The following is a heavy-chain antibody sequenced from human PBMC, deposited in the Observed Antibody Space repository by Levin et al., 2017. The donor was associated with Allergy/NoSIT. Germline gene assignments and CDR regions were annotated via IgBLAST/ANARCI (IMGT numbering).Heavy chain of an antibody. V-gene: IGHV3-49*03. Sequence: SCTASGFTFGDYAMSWFRQAPGKGLEWVGFIRSKAYGGTTEYAASVKGRFTISRDDSKSIAYLQMNSLKTEDTAVYYCTRGSSSGWYLGGYWGQGTLVTVSS. J-gene: IGHJ4*02. D-gene: IGHD6-19*01. CDR1: GFTFGDYA. CDR3: TRGSSSGWYLGGY. CDR2: IRSKAYGGTT.